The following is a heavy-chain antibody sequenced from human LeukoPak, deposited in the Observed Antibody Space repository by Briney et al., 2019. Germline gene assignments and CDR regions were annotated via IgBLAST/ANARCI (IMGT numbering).Heavy chain of an antibody. CDR3: ARGQAVTDF. V-gene: IGHV4-61*01. Sequence: PSETLSLTCTVSGGSISSGSYYWSWIRQPPGKGLEWIGYIYYSGSTNYNPSLKSRVTISVDTSKNQFSLKLSSVTAADTAVYYCARGQAVTDFWGQGTLVTVSS. J-gene: IGHJ4*02. CDR2: IYYSGST. CDR1: GGSISSGSYY. D-gene: IGHD4-17*01.